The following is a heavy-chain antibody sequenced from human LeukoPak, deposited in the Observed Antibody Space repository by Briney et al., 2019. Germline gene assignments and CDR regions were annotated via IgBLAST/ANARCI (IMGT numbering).Heavy chain of an antibody. Sequence: SVKVSCKASGGTFSSYAISWVRQAPGQGLEWMGRIIPILGIANYAQKFQGRVTITADKSTSTAYMELSSLRSEDTAVYYCARDPEPTTVTTRSHFGYWGQGTLVTVSS. CDR1: GGTFSSYA. J-gene: IGHJ4*02. CDR2: IIPILGIA. CDR3: ARDPEPTTVTTRSHFGY. D-gene: IGHD4-17*01. V-gene: IGHV1-69*04.